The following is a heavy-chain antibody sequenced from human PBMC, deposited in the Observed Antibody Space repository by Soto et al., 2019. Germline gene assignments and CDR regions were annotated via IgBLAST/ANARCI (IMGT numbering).Heavy chain of an antibody. J-gene: IGHJ6*02. CDR3: ARDLLHGSSYYAMDV. V-gene: IGHV4-59*13. CDR2: FYYTGNF. Sequence: PSETLSLTCTVSGGSMSGYYWSWIRQPPGKGLEWIGYFYYTGNFNYNPSLKSRVTISVDTSKNQLSLRLSSVTAADTAIYYCARDLLHGSSYYAMDVWGQGTTVTVSS. CDR1: GGSMSGYY. D-gene: IGHD1-26*01.